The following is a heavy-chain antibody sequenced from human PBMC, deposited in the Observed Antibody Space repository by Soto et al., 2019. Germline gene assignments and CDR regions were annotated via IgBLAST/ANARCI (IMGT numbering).Heavy chain of an antibody. V-gene: IGHV3-7*01. CDR1: GFTFSSYW. D-gene: IGHD3-22*01. Sequence: EVRLVESGGGLVQPGGSLTLSCAASGFTFSSYWMTWVRQAPGKGLEWVANINQDGSEKYYMDSMKGRFPISRDNAKNSLLLQLTSLRAEDTALYYCARDRGRPDLRDTHYYDSSDLDYGMDVWGQGTTVTVSS. CDR3: ARDRGRPDLRDTHYYDSSDLDYGMDV. CDR2: INQDGSEK. J-gene: IGHJ6*02.